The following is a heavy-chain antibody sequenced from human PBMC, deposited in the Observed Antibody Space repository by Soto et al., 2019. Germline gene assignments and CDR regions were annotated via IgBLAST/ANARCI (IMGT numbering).Heavy chain of an antibody. Sequence: SETLSLTCAVYGGSFSGYYWSWIRQPPGKGLEWIGEINHSGSTYYNPSLKSRVTISVDTSKNQFSLKLSSVTAADTAVYYCARHTQVPQVEYFQHWGQGTLVTV. CDR2: INHSGST. D-gene: IGHD2-2*01. CDR1: GGSFSGYY. CDR3: ARHTQVPQVEYFQH. J-gene: IGHJ1*01. V-gene: IGHV4-34*01.